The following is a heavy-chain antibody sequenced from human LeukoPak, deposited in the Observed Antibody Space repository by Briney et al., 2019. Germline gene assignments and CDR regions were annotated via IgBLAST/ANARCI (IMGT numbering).Heavy chain of an antibody. D-gene: IGHD2-2*01. V-gene: IGHV3-9*01. CDR3: AKDTDCSSTSCYGFDFDY. CDR2: ISWNSGSI. CDR1: GFTFDDYA. J-gene: IGHJ4*02. Sequence: GRSLRLPCAASGFTFDDYAMHWVRQAPGKGLEWVSGISWNSGSIGYADSVKGRFTISRDNAKNSLYLQMNSLRAEDTALYYCAKDTDCSSTSCYGFDFDYWGQGTLVTVSS.